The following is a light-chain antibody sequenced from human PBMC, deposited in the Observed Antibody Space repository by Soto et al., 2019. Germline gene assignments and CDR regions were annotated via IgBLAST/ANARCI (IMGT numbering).Light chain of an antibody. CDR2: GAS. J-gene: IGKJ5*01. CDR3: QQYFNWPYT. CDR1: QSISSN. V-gene: IGKV3-15*01. Sequence: EIVMTQFPATLSVSPGERATLSCRAGQSISSNLAWYQQIPGQAPRLLTYGASTRATGIPARFSGSGSGTEFTLTISSLQSEDFVVYYCQQYFNWPYTFGQGTRLEIK.